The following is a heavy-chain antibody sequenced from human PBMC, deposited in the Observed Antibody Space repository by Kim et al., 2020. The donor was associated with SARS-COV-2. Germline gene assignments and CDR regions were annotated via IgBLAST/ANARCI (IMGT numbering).Heavy chain of an antibody. J-gene: IGHJ4*02. Sequence: SETLSLTCTVSGGSISSGGYYWSWIRQHPGKGLEWIGYIYYSGSTYYNPSLKSRVTISVDTSKNQFSLKLSSVTAADTAVYYCARWVDSSSSPQLDYWGQGALVTVSS. V-gene: IGHV4-31*03. CDR3: ARWVDSSSSPQLDY. CDR2: IYYSGST. CDR1: GGSISSGGYY. D-gene: IGHD6-6*01.